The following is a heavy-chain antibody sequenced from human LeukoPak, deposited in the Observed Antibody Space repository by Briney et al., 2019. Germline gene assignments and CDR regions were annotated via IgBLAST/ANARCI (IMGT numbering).Heavy chain of an antibody. Sequence: GGSLRLSCAASGFTFSNYAMHWFRQDPPEGLEYFSAIDSIGGSTYYANSLKGRFTISRDMSKNTLYLQMGTLTAEDMAVYYCSRETHDSSGWLDYWGQRTLVTVSS. CDR1: GFTFSNYA. V-gene: IGHV3-64*01. CDR3: SRETHDSSGWLDY. D-gene: IGHD3-22*01. J-gene: IGHJ4*02. CDR2: IDSIGGST.